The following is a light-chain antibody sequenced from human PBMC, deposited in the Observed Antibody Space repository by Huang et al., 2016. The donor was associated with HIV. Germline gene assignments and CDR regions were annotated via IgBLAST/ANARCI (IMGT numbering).Light chain of an antibody. V-gene: IGKV1-39*01. CDR3: QQSYNTPT. CDR2: GAS. Sequence: DIQMTQSPSSLSASVGDRVTITCRASQRINSYLHWYQQKPGKAPNLLIYGASSLQSGVTSRFSGSGYGTDFTLTISSLQPEDFATYYCQQSYNTPTFGHGTKVEI. CDR1: QRINSY. J-gene: IGKJ1*01.